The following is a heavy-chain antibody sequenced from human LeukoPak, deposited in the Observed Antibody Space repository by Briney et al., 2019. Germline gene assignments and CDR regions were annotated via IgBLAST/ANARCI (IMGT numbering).Heavy chain of an antibody. D-gene: IGHD5-12*01. CDR3: ARMGGYSGYATH. V-gene: IGHV4-59*08. CDR2: IHSSGNT. CDR1: GGSISSYY. J-gene: IGHJ4*02. Sequence: SETLSLTCTVSGGSISSYYWSWIRQPPGKGLEWIGYIHSSGNTNYNPSLKSRVTISVDTSKNQFSLELSSVTAADTAVYYCARMGGYSGYATHWGQGTLVTVSS.